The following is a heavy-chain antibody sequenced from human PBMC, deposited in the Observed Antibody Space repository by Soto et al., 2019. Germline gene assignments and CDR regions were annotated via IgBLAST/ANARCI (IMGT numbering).Heavy chain of an antibody. J-gene: IGHJ4*01. Sequence: QVQLVQSGAEVKKPGASVKVSCKASGYTFTSYDINWVRQATGQGLEWMGWMNPNSGNTVYAQKFQGRVTMTRDTSISTAYMDLTSLRDDDTAVYSCAGPWTKQWGHGTPVTVSS. CDR3: AGPWTKQ. CDR1: GYTFTSYD. D-gene: IGHD2-8*01. V-gene: IGHV1-8*01. CDR2: MNPNSGNT.